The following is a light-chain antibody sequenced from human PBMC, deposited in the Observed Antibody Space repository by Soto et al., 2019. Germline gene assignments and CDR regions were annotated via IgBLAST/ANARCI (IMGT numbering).Light chain of an antibody. J-gene: IGLJ2*01. CDR2: EVN. Sequence: QFVLTQPASVSGSPGQSITFPCTGTSSDIGKSKYVSWFQQLPGEAPRLIIYEVNSRPSGISDRFSGSKSGNSASLTISGLQPEDESTYYCASQTSPNMWIFGGGTK. V-gene: IGLV2-14*01. CDR1: SSDIGKSKY. CDR3: ASQTSPNMWI.